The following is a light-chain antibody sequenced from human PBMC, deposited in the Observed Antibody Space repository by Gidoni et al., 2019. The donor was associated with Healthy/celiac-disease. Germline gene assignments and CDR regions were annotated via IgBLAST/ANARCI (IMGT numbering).Light chain of an antibody. V-gene: IGLV2-11*01. CDR1: SSDVGGYNY. CDR3: CSYAGSYTVV. Sequence: QSALTQPRSVSGSPGQSVTISCTGTSSDVGGYNYVSWYQQHPGKAPKLMIYDVRKRPSGVPDRFSGSKSGNTASLTNSGLQAEDEADYYCCSYAGSYTVVFGGGTKLTVL. J-gene: IGLJ2*01. CDR2: DVR.